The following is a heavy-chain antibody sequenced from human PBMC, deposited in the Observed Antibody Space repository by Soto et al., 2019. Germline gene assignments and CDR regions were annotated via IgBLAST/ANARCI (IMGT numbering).Heavy chain of an antibody. CDR1: GGSFSGYY. V-gene: IGHV4-34*01. CDR3: ARGSMATIIYYFDY. D-gene: IGHD5-12*01. Sequence: SETLSLTCAVYGGSFSGYYWSWIRQPPGKGLEWIGEINHSGRTNYNPSLKSRVTISVNTSKNQFSLKLTPVTAADTAVYYCARGSMATIIYYFDYWGQGTLVTVSS. J-gene: IGHJ4*02. CDR2: INHSGRT.